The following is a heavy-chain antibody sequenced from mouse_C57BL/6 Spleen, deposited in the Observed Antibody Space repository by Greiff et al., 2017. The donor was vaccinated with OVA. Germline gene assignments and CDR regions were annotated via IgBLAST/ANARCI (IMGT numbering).Heavy chain of an antibody. Sequence: QVQLKQPGAELVKPGASVKLSCKASGYTFTSYWMQWVKQRPGQGLEWIGEIDPSDSYTNYNQKFKGKATLTVDTSSSTAYMQLSSLTSEDSAVYYCARSITTVGFAYWGQGTLVTVSA. D-gene: IGHD1-1*01. V-gene: IGHV1-50*01. CDR1: GYTFTSYW. CDR2: IDPSDSYT. J-gene: IGHJ3*01. CDR3: ARSITTVGFAY.